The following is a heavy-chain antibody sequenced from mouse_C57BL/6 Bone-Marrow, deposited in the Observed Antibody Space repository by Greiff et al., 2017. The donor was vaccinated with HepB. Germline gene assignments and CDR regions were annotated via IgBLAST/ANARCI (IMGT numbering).Heavy chain of an antibody. V-gene: IGHV1-82*01. CDR1: GYAFSSSW. Sequence: VKLQESGPELVKPGASVKISCKASGYAFSSSWMNWVKQRPGKGLEWIGRIYPGDGDTNYNGKFKGKATLTADKSSSTAYMQLSSLTSEDSAVYFCANQYFDVWGTGTTVTVSS. CDR2: IYPGDGDT. CDR3: ANQYFDV. J-gene: IGHJ1*03.